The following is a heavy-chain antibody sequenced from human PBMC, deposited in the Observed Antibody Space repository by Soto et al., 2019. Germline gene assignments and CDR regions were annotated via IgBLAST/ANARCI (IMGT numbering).Heavy chain of an antibody. V-gene: IGHV1-69*01. J-gene: IGHJ4*02. CDR3: ARGASYRYGLYDY. CDR2: IIPIFGTA. Sequence: QVQLVQSGAEVKKPGSSVKVSCKASGGTFSSYAISWVRQAPGQGLEWMGGIIPIFGTANYAQTFQGRVTITADESTNTAYRELSRLKSEDTAVYYWARGASYRYGLYDYWGQGTLVTVS. CDR1: GGTFSSYA. D-gene: IGHD5-18*01.